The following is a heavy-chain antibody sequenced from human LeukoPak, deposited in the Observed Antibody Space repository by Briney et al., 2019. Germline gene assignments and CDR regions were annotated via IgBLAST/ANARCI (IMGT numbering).Heavy chain of an antibody. J-gene: IGHJ4*02. V-gene: IGHV4-4*07. CDR2: GFASGST. Sequence: PSETLSLTCTVSGGSISSFYWSWIRQPAGKGLEWIGRGFASGSTIYNPSLKSRVTISVDESKNQFSLELKSVTAADTAVYYCARHDYSNYVRHWGQGTLITVS. CDR1: GGSISSFY. CDR3: ARHDYSNYVRH. D-gene: IGHD4-11*01.